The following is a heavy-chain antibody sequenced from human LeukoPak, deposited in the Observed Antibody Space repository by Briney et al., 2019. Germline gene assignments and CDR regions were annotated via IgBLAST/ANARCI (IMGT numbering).Heavy chain of an antibody. D-gene: IGHD2-21*02. J-gene: IGHJ3*02. Sequence: PGGSLRLSCVVSGLTFSDHGMTWVRQAPGKGLEWVSSISSSSSYIYYADSVKGRFTISIDNAKNSLYLQMNSLRAEDTAVYYCVRDTAYAFDMWGQGTMVTVSS. CDR2: ISSSSSYI. V-gene: IGHV3-21*01. CDR1: GLTFSDHG. CDR3: VRDTAYAFDM.